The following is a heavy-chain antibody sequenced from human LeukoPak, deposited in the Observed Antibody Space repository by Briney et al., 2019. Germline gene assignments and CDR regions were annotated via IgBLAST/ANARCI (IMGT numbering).Heavy chain of an antibody. CDR1: GYTFTSYD. Sequence: GASVKVSCKASGYTFTSYDINWVRQATGQGLEWMGWMNPNSGNTGYAQKFQGRVTMTRNTSISTAYMELSSLRSEDTAVYYCARGPYYDFWSGYNPPFDCWGQGTLVTVSS. CDR2: MNPNSGNT. J-gene: IGHJ4*02. D-gene: IGHD3-3*01. CDR3: ARGPYYDFWSGYNPPFDC. V-gene: IGHV1-8*01.